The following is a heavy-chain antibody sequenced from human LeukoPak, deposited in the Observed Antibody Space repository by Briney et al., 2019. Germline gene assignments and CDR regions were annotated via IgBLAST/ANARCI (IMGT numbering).Heavy chain of an antibody. Sequence: SETLSLTCTVSGGSISSYYWSWIRQPAGKGLEWIGRIYTSGSTNYNPSLKSRVTMSVDTSKNQFSLKLSSVTAADTAVYYCARGDSTFYYDSSPDAFDIWGQGTMVTVSS. CDR3: ARGDSTFYYDSSPDAFDI. V-gene: IGHV4-4*07. CDR2: IYTSGST. J-gene: IGHJ3*02. CDR1: GGSISSYY. D-gene: IGHD3-22*01.